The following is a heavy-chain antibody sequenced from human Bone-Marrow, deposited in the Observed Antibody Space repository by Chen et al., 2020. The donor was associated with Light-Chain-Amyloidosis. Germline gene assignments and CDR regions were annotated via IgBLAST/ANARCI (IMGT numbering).Heavy chain of an antibody. CDR2: IQYDGNNK. CDR3: AKDLNFGSGTFYSGYYFDY. D-gene: IGHD3-10*01. V-gene: IGHV3-30*18. J-gene: IGHJ4*02. CDR1: GFTFSNYG. Sequence: QVSLVESGGGVVQPGGSLRLSCVASGFTFSNYGMHWVRQAPGKGLEWGAVIQYDGNNKHYADSVQGRFTISRENSENTLYLQMSSLRAEDSAVYYCAKDLNFGSGTFYSGYYFDYWGQGTLVTVSS.